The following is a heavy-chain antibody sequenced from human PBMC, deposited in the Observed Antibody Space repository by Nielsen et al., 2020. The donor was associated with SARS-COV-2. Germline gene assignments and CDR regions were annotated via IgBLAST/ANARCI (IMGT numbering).Heavy chain of an antibody. D-gene: IGHD3-16*02. CDR3: ARVHLMAFGGVIVIYGPLPYGMDV. CDR1: GFTFSSYE. Sequence: SCAASGFTFSSYEMNWVRQAPGKGLEWVSYISSSGSTIYYADSVKGRFTISRDNAKNSLYLQMNSLRAEDTAVYYCARVHLMAFGGVIVIYGPLPYGMDVWGQGTTVTVSS. V-gene: IGHV3-48*03. J-gene: IGHJ6*02. CDR2: ISSSGSTI.